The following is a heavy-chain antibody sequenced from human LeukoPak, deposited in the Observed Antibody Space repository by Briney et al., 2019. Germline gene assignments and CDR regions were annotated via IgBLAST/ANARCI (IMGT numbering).Heavy chain of an antibody. D-gene: IGHD3-9*01. CDR1: GGTFSSYA. CDR2: IIPIFGTA. J-gene: IGHJ4*02. Sequence: SVKVSCKASGGTFSSYAISWVRQAPGQGLEWMGGIIPIFGTANYAQKFQGRATITADESTSTAYMELSSLRSEDTAVYYCASSTDILTGYLLDYWGQGTLVTVSS. V-gene: IGHV1-69*13. CDR3: ASSTDILTGYLLDY.